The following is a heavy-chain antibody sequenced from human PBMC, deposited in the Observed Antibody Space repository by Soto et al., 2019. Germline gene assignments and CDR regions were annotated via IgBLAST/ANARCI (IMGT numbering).Heavy chain of an antibody. V-gene: IGHV3-15*05. D-gene: IGHD2-15*01. CDR3: TTYSTHTFCDCGPCYSVHRKVHDY. J-gene: IGHJ4*02. CDR1: GFSFSNVW. Sequence: EVQLVESGGGLVKPGGSLTLSCAASGFSFSNVWMSCVRQAPGKGLEWVGHIKSKSVDGTTDYTATVEGRFTISRDDSRDTLYVPMDSLKTEDTAVYYCTTYSTHTFCDCGPCYSVHRKVHDYWGQEILVSVSS. CDR2: IKSKSVDGTT.